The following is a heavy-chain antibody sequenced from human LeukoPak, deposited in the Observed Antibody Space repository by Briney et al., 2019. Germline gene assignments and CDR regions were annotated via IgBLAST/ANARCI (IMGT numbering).Heavy chain of an antibody. Sequence: NWVRQHPGKGLEWIGYIYYSGSTYYNPSLKSRVTISVDTSKNQFSLKLSSVTAADTAVYYCARDSTYVGGAFDIWGQGTMVTVSS. V-gene: IGHV4-31*02. CDR3: ARDSTYVGGAFDI. D-gene: IGHD2/OR15-2a*01. J-gene: IGHJ3*02. CDR2: IYYSGST.